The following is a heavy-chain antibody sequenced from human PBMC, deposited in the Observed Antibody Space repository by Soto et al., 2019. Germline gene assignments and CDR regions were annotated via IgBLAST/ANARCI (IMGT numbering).Heavy chain of an antibody. D-gene: IGHD3-10*01. V-gene: IGHV3-11*01. CDR3: ARVRFGEWGYAMDV. J-gene: IGHJ6*02. CDR1: GLTFSDCY. Sequence: QVQLVESGGGLVKPGGSLRLSCAASGLTFSDCYMNWIRQAPGKGLEWVSYISSSGSSINYADSVKGRFTISRDNAKNSLYLQMNSLSAEDPAMYYCARVRFGEWGYAMDVWGQGTTVTVSS. CDR2: ISSSGSSI.